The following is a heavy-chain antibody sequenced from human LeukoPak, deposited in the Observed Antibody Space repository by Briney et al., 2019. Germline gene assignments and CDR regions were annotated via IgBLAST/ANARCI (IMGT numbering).Heavy chain of an antibody. CDR2: INHSGST. CDR1: GGSISSSSYY. Sequence: SETLSLTCTVSGGSISSSSYYWGWIRQPPGKGLEWIGEINHSGSTNYNPSLKSRVTISVDTSKNQFSLNLNSVTATDTAVYYCARGGVERYCSGGSCYGWFDPWGQGTLVTVSS. D-gene: IGHD2-15*01. CDR3: ARGGVERYCSGGSCYGWFDP. J-gene: IGHJ5*02. V-gene: IGHV4-39*01.